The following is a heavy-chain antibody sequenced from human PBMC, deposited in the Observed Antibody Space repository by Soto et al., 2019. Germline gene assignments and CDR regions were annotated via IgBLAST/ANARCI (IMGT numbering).Heavy chain of an antibody. V-gene: IGHV3-30-3*01. CDR1: GFTFSTYA. CDR3: ARRYKDGRRDCISTSCLFDP. CDR2: ISYDGNNK. Sequence: QVQLVESGGGVVQPGRSLRLSCAASGFTFSTYAMHWVHQAPGKGLEWVAVISYDGNNKYYADSVKGRFTISRDNSKNTLYLQMNSLRAEDTAVYYCARRYKDGRRDCISTSCLFDPWGQGTLVTVSS. J-gene: IGHJ5*02. D-gene: IGHD2-2*01.